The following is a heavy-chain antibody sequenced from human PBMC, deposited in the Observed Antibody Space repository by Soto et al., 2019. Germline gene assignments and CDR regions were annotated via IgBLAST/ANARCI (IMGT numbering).Heavy chain of an antibody. CDR1: GYTFTSYG. CDR3: ARDNGPGNTIVRGVIKSNWFDP. V-gene: IGHV1-18*01. CDR2: ISAYKGNT. Sequence: QVQLVQSGAEVKKPGASVKVSCKASGYTFTSYGISWVRQAPGQGLEWMGWISAYKGNTNYAQKLQGRVNMTTDTSTSSAYIELRSLRSDDTAVYYCARDNGPGNTIVRGVIKSNWFDPWGQGTLVTVSS. J-gene: IGHJ5*02. D-gene: IGHD3-10*01.